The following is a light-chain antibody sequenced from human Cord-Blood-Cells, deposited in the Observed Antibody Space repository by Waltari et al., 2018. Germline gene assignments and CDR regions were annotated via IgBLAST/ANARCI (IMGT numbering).Light chain of an antibody. CDR1: QSVSSSY. V-gene: IGKV3-20*01. CDR2: GAS. J-gene: IGKJ1*01. Sequence: EIVLTQSPGTLSLSPGERATLSCRASQSVSSSYLAWYQQKPGQGPMRLIYGASSRATGIPDRFSGSVSGTDFTLTISRLEPEDFAVYYCQQSGAFGQGTKVEIK. CDR3: QQSGA.